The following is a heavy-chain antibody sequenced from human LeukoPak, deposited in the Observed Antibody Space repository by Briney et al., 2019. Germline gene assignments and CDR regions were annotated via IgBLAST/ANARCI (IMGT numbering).Heavy chain of an antibody. J-gene: IGHJ6*03. D-gene: IGHD5-18*01. CDR3: ARTTEGGYSYGYFYYYYMDV. V-gene: IGHV4-59*01. CDR1: GGSISSYY. Sequence: SETLSLTCTVSGGSISSYYWSWIRQPPGKGLEWIGYIYYSGSTNYNPSLKSRATISVATSKNQFSLKLSSVTAADTAVYYCARTTEGGYSYGYFYYYYMDVWGKGTTVTISS. CDR2: IYYSGST.